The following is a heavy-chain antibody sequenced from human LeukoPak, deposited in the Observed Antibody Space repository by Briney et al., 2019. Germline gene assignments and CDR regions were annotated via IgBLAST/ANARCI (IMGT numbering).Heavy chain of an antibody. CDR2: ISSSSRTI. CDR1: GFTFSRYS. CDR3: ARDDYGGLDY. V-gene: IGHV3-48*01. Sequence: PGGSLRLSCAASGFTFSRYSMSWVRQAPGKGLEWVSYISSSSRTIHYADSVKGRFTISRDNAKNSLYLQMNSLRAEDTAVYYCARDDYGGLDYWGQGTLVTVSS. D-gene: IGHD4-23*01. J-gene: IGHJ4*02.